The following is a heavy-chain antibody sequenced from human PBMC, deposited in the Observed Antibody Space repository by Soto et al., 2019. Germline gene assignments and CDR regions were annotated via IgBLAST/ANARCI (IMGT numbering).Heavy chain of an antibody. Sequence: GGSLRLSCAASGFTFVSYGIHFFGHSPFKWLEWVAVISYDGSNKYYADSVKGRFTISRDNSKNTLYLQMNSLRAENTAVYYCAKVGENWNDAGYAAFDIWGQGTMVTVSS. D-gene: IGHD1-1*01. V-gene: IGHV3-30*18. CDR2: ISYDGSNK. CDR3: AKVGENWNDAGYAAFDI. J-gene: IGHJ3*02. CDR1: GFTFVSYG.